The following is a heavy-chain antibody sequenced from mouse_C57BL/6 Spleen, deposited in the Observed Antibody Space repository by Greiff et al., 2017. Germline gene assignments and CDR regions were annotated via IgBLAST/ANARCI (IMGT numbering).Heavy chain of an antibody. J-gene: IGHJ2*01. CDR3: ARDYGNYGFDY. CDR2: IYPGDGDT. Sequence: VHLVESGPELVKPGASVKISCKASGYAFSSSWMNWVKQRPGKGLEWIGRIYPGDGDTNYNGKFKGKATLTADKSSSTAYMQLSSLTSEDSAVYFCARDYGNYGFDYWGQGTTLTVSS. CDR1: GYAFSSSW. V-gene: IGHV1-82*01. D-gene: IGHD2-1*01.